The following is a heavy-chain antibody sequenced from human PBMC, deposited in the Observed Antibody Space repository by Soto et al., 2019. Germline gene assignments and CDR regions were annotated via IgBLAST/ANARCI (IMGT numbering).Heavy chain of an antibody. Sequence: GGSLRLSCAASGFTFGSYSMNWVRQAPGKGLEWVSSISSSSSYIYYADSVKGRFTISRDNAKNSLYLQMNSLRAEDTAVYYCARDPRGRNVVPAPIYWGQGTLVTVSS. CDR3: ARDPRGRNVVPAPIY. J-gene: IGHJ4*02. CDR1: GFTFGSYS. D-gene: IGHD2-2*01. V-gene: IGHV3-21*01. CDR2: ISSSSSYI.